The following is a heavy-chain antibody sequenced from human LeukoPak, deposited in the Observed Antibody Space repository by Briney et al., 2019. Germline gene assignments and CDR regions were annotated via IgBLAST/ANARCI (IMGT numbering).Heavy chain of an antibody. J-gene: IGHJ4*02. CDR2: INHSGST. V-gene: IGHV4-34*01. Sequence: SETLSLTCAVYGGSFSGYYWSWIRQPPGKGLEWIGEINHSGSTNYNPSHKSRVTISVDTSKNQFSLKLSSVTAADTAAYYCASGSGSYRHYFDYWGQGTLVTVSS. CDR3: ASGSGSYRHYFDY. D-gene: IGHD3-10*01. CDR1: GGSFSGYY.